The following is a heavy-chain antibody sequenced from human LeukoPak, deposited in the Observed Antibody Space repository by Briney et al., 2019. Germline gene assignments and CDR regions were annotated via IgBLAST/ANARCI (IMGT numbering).Heavy chain of an antibody. CDR3: ARVHSFTSSGWSIGKYYFDY. Sequence: PSETLSLTCTVSGGSISSYYWSWIRQPPGKGLEWIGYIYYSGSTNYNPSLKSRVTISVDTSKNQFSLKLSSVTAADTAVYYCARVHSFTSSGWSIGKYYFDYWGQGTLVTVSS. CDR1: GGSISSYY. CDR2: IYYSGST. D-gene: IGHD6-19*01. J-gene: IGHJ4*02. V-gene: IGHV4-59*01.